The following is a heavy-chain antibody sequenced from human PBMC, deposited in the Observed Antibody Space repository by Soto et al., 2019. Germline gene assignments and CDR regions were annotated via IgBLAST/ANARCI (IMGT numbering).Heavy chain of an antibody. CDR2: INQDGSGK. CDR3: ARDRSLAS. V-gene: IGHV3-7*01. J-gene: IGHJ5*02. Sequence: GGSLRLFCAASGFNFSSYWMSWVRQAPGKGLEWVASINQDGSGKYYVDSVKGRFAMSRDNAKNSLYLQMNSLRAEDTAVYFCARDRSLASWGQGTLVTVSS. CDR1: GFNFSSYW.